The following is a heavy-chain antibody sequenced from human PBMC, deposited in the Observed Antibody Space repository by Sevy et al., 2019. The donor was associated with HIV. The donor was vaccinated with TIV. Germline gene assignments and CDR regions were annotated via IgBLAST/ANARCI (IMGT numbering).Heavy chain of an antibody. J-gene: IGHJ6*03. CDR1: GFTFSSYS. V-gene: IGHV3-21*01. Sequence: GESLKISCAASGFTFSSYSMNWVRQAPGKGLEWVSSISSSSSYIYYADSVKGRFTISRDNAKNSLYLQMNSLRAEDTAVYYCARDSGSSSWFADYYYYYMDVWGKWTTVTVSS. CDR3: ARDSGSSSWFADYYYYYMDV. CDR2: ISSSSSYI. D-gene: IGHD6-13*01.